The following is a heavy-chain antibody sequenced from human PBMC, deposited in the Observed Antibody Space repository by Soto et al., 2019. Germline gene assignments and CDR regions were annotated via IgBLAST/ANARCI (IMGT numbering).Heavy chain of an antibody. CDR2: ISGSGGST. D-gene: IGHD3-10*01. J-gene: IGHJ6*02. Sequence: LRLSCAASGFTFSSYAMSWVRQAPGKGLEWVSAISGSGGSTYYADSVKGRFTISRDNSKNTLYLQMNSLRAEDTAVYYCAKMGFGDGTGYYYGLDVWGQGTTVTVPS. CDR3: AKMGFGDGTGYYYGLDV. V-gene: IGHV3-23*01. CDR1: GFTFSSYA.